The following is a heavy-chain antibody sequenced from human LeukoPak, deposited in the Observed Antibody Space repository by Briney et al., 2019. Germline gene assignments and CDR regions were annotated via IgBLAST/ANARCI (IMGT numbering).Heavy chain of an antibody. Sequence: GGSLRLSCAASGFTFSRYRMNWVRQAPGKGLEWVSSISSSSSYIYYADSVKGRFTISRDNAKNSLYLQMNSLRAEDTAVYYCARGDYYDSSGYYTFYYYYGMDVWGQGTTVTVSS. CDR3: ARGDYYDSSGYYTFYYYYGMDV. CDR2: ISSSSSYI. V-gene: IGHV3-21*01. D-gene: IGHD3-22*01. CDR1: GFTFSRYR. J-gene: IGHJ6*02.